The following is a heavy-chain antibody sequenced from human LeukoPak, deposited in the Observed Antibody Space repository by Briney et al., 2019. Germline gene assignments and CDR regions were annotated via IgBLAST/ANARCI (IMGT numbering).Heavy chain of an antibody. V-gene: IGHV2-5*02. CDR1: GFSLSTSGVG. J-gene: IGHJ4*02. D-gene: IGHD3-9*01. Sequence: SGPTLVRPPQTLTLTCTFSGFSLSTSGVGVGWIRQPPGKALEWLALIYWDDDKRYSPSLKSRLTITKDTSKNQVVLTMTNMDPVDTPTYYCAHSSTYYDILTGYSPISYFDYWGQGTLVTVSS. CDR2: IYWDDDK. CDR3: AHSSTYYDILTGYSPISYFDY.